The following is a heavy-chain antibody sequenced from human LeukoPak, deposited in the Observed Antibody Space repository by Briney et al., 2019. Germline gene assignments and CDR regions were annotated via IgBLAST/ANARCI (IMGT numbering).Heavy chain of an antibody. CDR2: ISTDGGSP. CDR1: GFTFDTYW. J-gene: IGHJ4*02. V-gene: IGHV3-64*01. D-gene: IGHD2-2*01. CDR3: ARWSSTSCYDY. Sequence: PGGSLRLSCVASGFTFDTYWMHWVRQAPGKGLEYVSAISTDGGSPYYANSVKGRFTISRDNSKNTLYLQMGSLRAEDMAVYYCARWSSTSCYDYWGQGTLVTVSS.